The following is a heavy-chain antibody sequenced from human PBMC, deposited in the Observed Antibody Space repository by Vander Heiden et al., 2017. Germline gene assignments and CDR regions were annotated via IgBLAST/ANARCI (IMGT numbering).Heavy chain of an antibody. D-gene: IGHD3-16*01. Sequence: EVQLVESGGGLVQPGGSLRVSCAASGFTFNSYSMNWVRQAPGKGLEWVSYISSSSSTIYYADSVKGRFTISRDNAKNSLYMQMNRLRAEETAVYYCAIDNYGWGSHGAFDIWGQGTMVTVSS. V-gene: IGHV3-48*01. CDR3: AIDNYGWGSHGAFDI. CDR1: GFTFNSYS. CDR2: ISSSSSTI. J-gene: IGHJ3*02.